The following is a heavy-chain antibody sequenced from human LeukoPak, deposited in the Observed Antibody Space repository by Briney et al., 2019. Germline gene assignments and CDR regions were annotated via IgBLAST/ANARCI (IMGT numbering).Heavy chain of an antibody. V-gene: IGHV3-53*01. CDR2: IYSGGST. Sequence: GGSLRLSCAASGFTVSSNYMSWVRQAPGKGLEWVSVIYSGGSTYYADSVKGRFTISRDNSKNTLYLQMNSLRAEDTAVYYCARLRVVPAAIYCYYGMDVWGQGTTVTVSS. CDR3: ARLRVVPAAIYCYYGMDV. CDR1: GFTVSSNY. J-gene: IGHJ6*02. D-gene: IGHD2-2*01.